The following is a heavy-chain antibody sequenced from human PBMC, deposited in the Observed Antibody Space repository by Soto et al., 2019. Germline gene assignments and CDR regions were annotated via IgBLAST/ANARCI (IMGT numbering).Heavy chain of an antibody. V-gene: IGHV4-39*01. CDR1: GGSISSSSYN. Sequence: SETLSLTCSVSGGSISSSSYNWDWIRQPPGKELEWIGTIYYNGDTDYNPSLKSRAAISVDASDFQFSLKLTSVTAADTSIYYCATFSGNAFDIWGHGTMVTVSS. J-gene: IGHJ3*02. CDR3: ATFSGNAFDI. CDR2: IYYNGDT.